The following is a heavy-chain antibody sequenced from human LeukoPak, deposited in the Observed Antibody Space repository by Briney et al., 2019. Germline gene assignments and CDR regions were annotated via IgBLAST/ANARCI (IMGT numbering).Heavy chain of an antibody. J-gene: IGHJ3*02. CDR1: GGSISTYY. D-gene: IGHD2-2*01. CDR2: IYTSGST. V-gene: IGHV4-4*07. Sequence: SETLSLICTVSGGSISTYYWNWIRQHAGKGLEWIGRIYTSGSTNYNPSLKSRVTMSVDTSKNQFSLQLSSVTAADTAVYYCARGGCSSTSCLLGAFDIWGQGTMVTVSS. CDR3: ARGGCSSTSCLLGAFDI.